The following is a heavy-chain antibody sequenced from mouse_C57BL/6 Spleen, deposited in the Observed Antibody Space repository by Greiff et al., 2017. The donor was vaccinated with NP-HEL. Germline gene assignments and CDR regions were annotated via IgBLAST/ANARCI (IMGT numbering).Heavy chain of an antibody. D-gene: IGHD3-2*02. J-gene: IGHJ4*01. V-gene: IGHV14-4*01. CDR2: IDPENGDT. CDR1: GFNIKDDY. Sequence: VHVKQSGAELVRPGASVKLSCTASGFNIKDDYMHWVKQRPEQGLEWIGWIDPENGDTEYASKFQGKATITADTSSNTAYLQLSSLTSEDTAVYYCTTGAAQANYAMDYWGQGTSVTVSS. CDR3: TTGAAQANYAMDY.